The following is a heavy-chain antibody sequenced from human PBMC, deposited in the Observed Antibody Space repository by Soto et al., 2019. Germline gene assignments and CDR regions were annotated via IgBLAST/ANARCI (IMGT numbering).Heavy chain of an antibody. Sequence: QVQLVQSGAEMKQPGASVKVSCKTSGYAFSGYRLSWVRQGPGQGLEWMGWISGYNGNTDYAQKFQGRVTMTTDTSTSTAYMELRSLRSDDTAVYYCARDLGPPNWFDSWGQETLVTVSS. CDR3: ARDLGPPNWFDS. CDR1: GYAFSGYR. V-gene: IGHV1-18*01. J-gene: IGHJ5*01. CDR2: ISGYNGNT. D-gene: IGHD2-8*01.